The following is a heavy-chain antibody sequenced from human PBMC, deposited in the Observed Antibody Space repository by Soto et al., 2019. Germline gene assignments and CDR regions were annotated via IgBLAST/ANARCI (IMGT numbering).Heavy chain of an antibody. CDR1: GYSFHTYA. Sequence: ASVKVSCKASGYSFHTYAISWVRQAPGQGLEWVGWISGYNGNTNYAEKFQGRVTLTTDTSTKTAFMELRGLTSDDTAVHYCAREYGMDVWGQGTTVTVSS. J-gene: IGHJ6*02. CDR3: AREYGMDV. CDR2: ISGYNGNT. V-gene: IGHV1-18*01.